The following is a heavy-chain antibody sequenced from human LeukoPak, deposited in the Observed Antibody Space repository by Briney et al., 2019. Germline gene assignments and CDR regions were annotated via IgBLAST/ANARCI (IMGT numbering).Heavy chain of an antibody. Sequence: ASVKVSCKASGYIFTSYYIHWVRQAPGQGLEWMGGIIPVFGTTHYAQKFQGRVTITADESTSTAYMEVSSLRSEDTAVYYCTRDLRGACSGNSCPSGDYWGQGTLVTVSS. CDR1: GYIFTSYY. CDR2: IIPVFGTT. V-gene: IGHV1-69*13. D-gene: IGHD2-15*01. J-gene: IGHJ4*02. CDR3: TRDLRGACSGNSCPSGDY.